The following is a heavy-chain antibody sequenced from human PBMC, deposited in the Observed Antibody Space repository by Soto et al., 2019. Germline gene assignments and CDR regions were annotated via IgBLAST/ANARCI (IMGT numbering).Heavy chain of an antibody. D-gene: IGHD5-12*01. Sequence: ASVKVSCKASGYTFTSYDINWVRQATGQGLEWMGWMNPNSGNTGYAQKFQGRVTMTRNTSISTAYMELSSLRSEDTAVYYCARGYGYALSYDYYYYMDVWGKGTTVTVSS. CDR2: MNPNSGNT. CDR1: GYTFTSYD. J-gene: IGHJ6*03. V-gene: IGHV1-8*01. CDR3: ARGYGYALSYDYYYYMDV.